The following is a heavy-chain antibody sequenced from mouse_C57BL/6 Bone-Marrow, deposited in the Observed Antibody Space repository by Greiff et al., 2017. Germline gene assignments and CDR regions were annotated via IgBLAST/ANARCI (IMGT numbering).Heavy chain of an antibody. CDR3: ARHAYYFDY. V-gene: IGHV1-39*01. J-gene: IGHJ2*01. Sequence: VKQSNGKSLEWIGVINPNYGTTSYNQKFKGKATLTVDQSSSTAYMQLNSLTSEDSAVYYCARHAYYFDYWGQGTTLTVSS. CDR2: INPNYGTT.